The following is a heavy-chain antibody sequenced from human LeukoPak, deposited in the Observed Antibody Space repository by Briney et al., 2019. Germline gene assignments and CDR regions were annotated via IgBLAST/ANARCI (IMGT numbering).Heavy chain of an antibody. V-gene: IGHV1-46*02. J-gene: IGHJ4*02. CDR3: ARESSEKYYFDF. D-gene: IGHD6-19*01. CDR1: GYTFNSYY. Sequence: ASVKVSCKASGYTFNSYYMHWVRQAPGQGPEWMGMIKPGDGGTWNAPKFQDRVTMTRDTSTNTIYMELRSLTSEDTAVYHCARESSEKYYFDFRGQGTLVTVSS. CDR2: IKPGDGGT.